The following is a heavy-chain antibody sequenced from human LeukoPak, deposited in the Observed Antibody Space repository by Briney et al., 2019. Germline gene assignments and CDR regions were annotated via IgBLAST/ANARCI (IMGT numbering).Heavy chain of an antibody. J-gene: IGHJ4*02. CDR1: GGSFTSYY. D-gene: IGHD6-13*01. Sequence: SETLSLTCAVSGGSFTSYYWSWIRQPPGKGLEWIGEIDHSGRTNSNPSLESRVTISVDTSKSQFSLQLTSMTAADTAVYFCARSFPYSKLDYWGQGTLVTVSS. CDR3: ARSFPYSKLDY. V-gene: IGHV4-34*01. CDR2: IDHSGRT.